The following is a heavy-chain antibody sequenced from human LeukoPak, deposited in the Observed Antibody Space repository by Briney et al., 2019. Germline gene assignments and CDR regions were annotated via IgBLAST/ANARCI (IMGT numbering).Heavy chain of an antibody. Sequence: ASVKVSCKASGGAFSSYAISWVRQAPGQGLEWMGGIIPIFGTANYAQKFQGRVTITADKSTSTAYMELSSLRSEDTAVYYCARGGVYGSGSYYLTNPIYYYMDVWGKGTTVTVSS. CDR3: ARGGVYGSGSYYLTNPIYYYMDV. CDR1: GGAFSSYA. J-gene: IGHJ6*03. CDR2: IIPIFGTA. V-gene: IGHV1-69*06. D-gene: IGHD3-10*01.